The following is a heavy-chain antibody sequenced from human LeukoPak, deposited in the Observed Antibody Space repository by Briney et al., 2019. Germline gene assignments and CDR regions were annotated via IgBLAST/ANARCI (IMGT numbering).Heavy chain of an antibody. J-gene: IGHJ4*02. Sequence: SVKVSCKASGGTFSSYAISWVRQAPGQGLGWMGRIIPIFGTANYAQKFQGRVTITTDESTSTAYMELSSLRSEDTAVYYCATLSHYDSSGYYHFDYWGQGTLVTVSS. CDR3: ATLSHYDSSGYYHFDY. CDR2: IIPIFGTA. CDR1: GGTFSSYA. V-gene: IGHV1-69*05. D-gene: IGHD3-22*01.